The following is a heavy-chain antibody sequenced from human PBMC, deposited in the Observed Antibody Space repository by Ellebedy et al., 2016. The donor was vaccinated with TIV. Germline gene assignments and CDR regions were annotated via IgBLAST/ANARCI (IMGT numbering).Heavy chain of an antibody. CDR2: IFDTGST. J-gene: IGHJ2*01. CDR3: ARSLMIFSFDKCYFDF. D-gene: IGHD3/OR15-3a*01. V-gene: IGHV4-39*01. Sequence: SETLSLTCTVSGGSTSGSSYYWGWIRQPPGKGLEWIGNIFDTGSTYYNPSLKSRAIISVDTSKCQFSMNLSSMTAADTAVYYCARSLMIFSFDKCYFDFWGRGTLVTVSS. CDR1: GGSTSGSSYY.